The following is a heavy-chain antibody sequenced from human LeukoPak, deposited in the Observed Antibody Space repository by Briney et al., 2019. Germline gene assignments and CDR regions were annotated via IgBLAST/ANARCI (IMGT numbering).Heavy chain of an antibody. CDR1: GGSISSGSYY. J-gene: IGHJ6*03. CDR2: IYYSGST. Sequence: SQTLSLTCTVSGGSISSGSYYWGWIRQPPGKGLEWIGSIYYSGSTYYNPSLKSRVTISLDTSKNQFSLKLSSVTAADTAVYYCAGVTGSYYFYYYMDVWGKGTTVTVSS. D-gene: IGHD3-10*01. CDR3: AGVTGSYYFYYYMDV. V-gene: IGHV4-39*07.